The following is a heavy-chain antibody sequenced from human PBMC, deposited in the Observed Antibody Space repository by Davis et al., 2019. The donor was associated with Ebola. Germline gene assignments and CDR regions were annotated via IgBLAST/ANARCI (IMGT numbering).Heavy chain of an antibody. V-gene: IGHV3-23*01. CDR1: GFTISGTA. Sequence: PGGSLRLSCRVYGFTISGTAMGWVRLAPGKGLEWVSAIGSDYKTHYGESAMGRFTISRDNSKNTVYLQMNSLRVEDSALYYCAKDIWGFAGIDVWGQGTTVTVSS. CDR3: AKDIWGFAGIDV. CDR2: IGSDYKT. J-gene: IGHJ6*02. D-gene: IGHD3-16*01.